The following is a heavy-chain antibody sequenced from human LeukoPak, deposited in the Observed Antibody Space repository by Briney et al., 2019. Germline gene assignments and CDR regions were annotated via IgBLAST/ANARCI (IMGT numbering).Heavy chain of an antibody. D-gene: IGHD5-24*01. Sequence: SQTLSLTRAISGDSVSTNNAAWPWIRQSPSRGLEWLGRTQYRSEWSFDYALSMKGRITVNPDTSKNQFSLQLSSVTPEDTAVYYCARESVERRFDYWGQGILVTVSS. J-gene: IGHJ4*02. V-gene: IGHV6-1*01. CDR3: ARESVERRFDY. CDR1: GDSVSTNNAA. CDR2: TQYRSEWSF.